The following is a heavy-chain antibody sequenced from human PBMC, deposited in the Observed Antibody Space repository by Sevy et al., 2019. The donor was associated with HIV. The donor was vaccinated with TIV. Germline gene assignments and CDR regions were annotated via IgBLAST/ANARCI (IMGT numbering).Heavy chain of an antibody. J-gene: IGHJ5*02. V-gene: IGHV3-13*01. Sequence: GGSLRLSCAGYGFSFSGSDMHWVRQPTGKGLEWISSIGTLGDTFYADSVKGRFTISRDNAKSSLYLERSSLRAGDTALYYCVRGLQTHCDRTACPLDHWGQGTLVTVSS. D-gene: IGHD2-21*01. CDR3: VRGLQTHCDRTACPLDH. CDR1: GFSFSGSD. CDR2: IGTLGDT.